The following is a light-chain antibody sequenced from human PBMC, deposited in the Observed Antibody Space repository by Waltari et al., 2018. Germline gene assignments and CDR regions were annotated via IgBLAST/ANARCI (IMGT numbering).Light chain of an antibody. Sequence: QLVLTQSPSASASLGASVKLTCTLSSGHSTNIIAWLQQQPEKGPRYLMNVNSDGSHNKGVGIPDRFSGSNSGAERYLTISSLQSEDEADYYCQTGGHGTWVFCGGTRLTVL. CDR3: QTGGHGTWV. CDR2: VNSDGSH. V-gene: IGLV4-69*01. CDR1: SGHSTNI. J-gene: IGLJ3*02.